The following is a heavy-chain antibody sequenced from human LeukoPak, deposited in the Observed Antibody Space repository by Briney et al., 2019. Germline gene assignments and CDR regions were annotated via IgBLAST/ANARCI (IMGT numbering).Heavy chain of an antibody. J-gene: IGHJ4*02. V-gene: IGHV4-4*07. Sequence: SETLSLTYTVSGGSISSYYWSWIRQPAGKGLEWIGRIYSTGSTNYNPSLKSRVTMSVDTSKNQFSLRLRSVTAAAGTAGFDFWGQGALVTVSS. CDR2: IYSTGST. D-gene: IGHD6-13*01. CDR1: GGSISSYY. CDR3: F.